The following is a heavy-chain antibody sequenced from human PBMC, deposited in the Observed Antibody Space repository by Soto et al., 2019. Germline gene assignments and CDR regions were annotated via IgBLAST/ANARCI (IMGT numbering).Heavy chain of an antibody. D-gene: IGHD2-15*01. V-gene: IGHV3-23*01. CDR2: ISGSGGST. CDR3: AKDSPGRKDVGMDV. CDR1: GFTFSSYA. J-gene: IGHJ6*02. Sequence: QLGGSLRLSCAASGFTFSSYAMSWVRQAPGKGLEWVSAISGSGGSTYYADSVKGRFTISRDNSKNTLYLQMNSLRAEDTAVYYCAKDSPGRKDVGMDVWGQGTTVTVSS.